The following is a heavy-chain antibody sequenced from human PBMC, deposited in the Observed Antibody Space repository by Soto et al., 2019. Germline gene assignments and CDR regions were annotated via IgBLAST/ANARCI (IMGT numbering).Heavy chain of an antibody. CDR3: AKSLGGSGSYTNYFDS. CDR2: ISNSGGST. V-gene: IGHV3-23*01. J-gene: IGHJ4*02. D-gene: IGHD3-10*01. CDR1: GFTFSSYA. Sequence: GGSLRLSCAASGFTFSSYAMSWVRQAPGKGLEWVSTISNSGGSTYYADSVKGRFTISRDNPKNTLYLQMNSLRAEDTAVYYCAKSLGGSGSYTNYFDSWGQGTLVTVSS.